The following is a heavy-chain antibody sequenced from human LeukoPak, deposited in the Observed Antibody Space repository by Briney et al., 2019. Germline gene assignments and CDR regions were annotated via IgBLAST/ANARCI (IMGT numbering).Heavy chain of an antibody. CDR1: GFTFSSYG. CDR2: ISYDGSNK. V-gene: IGHV3-30*18. D-gene: IGHD3-22*01. CDR3: AKDMWAYYYDSSGPPPFDY. Sequence: GRSLRLSCAASGFTFSSYGMHWVRQAPGKGLEWVAVISYDGSNKYYADSVKGRFTISRDNSKNTLYLQMNSLRAEDTAVYYCAKDMWAYYYDSSGPPPFDYWGQRTLVTVSS. J-gene: IGHJ4*02.